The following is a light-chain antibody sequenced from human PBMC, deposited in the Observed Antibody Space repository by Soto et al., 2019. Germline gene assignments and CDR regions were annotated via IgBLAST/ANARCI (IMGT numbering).Light chain of an antibody. CDR1: QTFSSY. CDR3: QQRSFWLPEYT. Sequence: EIVLTQSPATLSLSPGERATLSCRASQTFSSYLAWYQQKPGQAPRLLIYDASNRATGVTARFSGRGSGTDFTLTISSREPENFAFYFCQQRSFWLPEYTFGQGTKLEIK. V-gene: IGKV3-11*01. CDR2: DAS. J-gene: IGKJ2*01.